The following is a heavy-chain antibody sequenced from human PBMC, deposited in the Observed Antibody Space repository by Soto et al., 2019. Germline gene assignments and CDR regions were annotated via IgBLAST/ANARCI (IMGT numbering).Heavy chain of an antibody. V-gene: IGHV4-59*01. Sequence: SETLSLTCIVSGVSISSGYCTWIRQSPGMGLERVGYISHSGLRHYRASLQSRLTMSVETSKNQFSLNLTSVTAADTAIYYCATSNTTCPGCYSWAQGTLVTV. CDR2: ISHSGLR. D-gene: IGHD2-2*01. CDR3: ATSNTTCPGCYS. J-gene: IGHJ5*02. CDR1: GVSISSGY.